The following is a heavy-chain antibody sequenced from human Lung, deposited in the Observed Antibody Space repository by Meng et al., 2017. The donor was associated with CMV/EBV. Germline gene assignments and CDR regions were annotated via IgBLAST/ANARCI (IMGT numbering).Heavy chain of an antibody. CDR3: ARVWGKGSGYDVDL. CDR1: GFTFSSYD. CDR2: ISTGGRDL. D-gene: IGHD5-12*01. J-gene: IGHJ5*02. V-gene: IGHV3-21*01. Sequence: ESLKISCAASGFTFSSYDMSWVRQAPGKGLEWVSSISTGGRDLYYADSVKGRFTISRDNAKNSLYLQMNSLRAEDTAVYFCARVWGKGSGYDVDLWGQGXPVTVSS.